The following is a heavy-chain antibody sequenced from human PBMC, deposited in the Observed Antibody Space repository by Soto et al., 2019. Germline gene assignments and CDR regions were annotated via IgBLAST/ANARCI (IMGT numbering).Heavy chain of an antibody. V-gene: IGHV4-39*01. CDR2: IYYSGST. J-gene: IGHJ3*02. D-gene: IGHD5-12*01. CDR1: GGSISSSSYY. Sequence: SETLSLTCTVSGGSISSSSYYWGWIRQPPGKGLEWIGSIYYSGSTYYNPSLKSRVTISVDTSKNQFSLRLSSVTAADTAVYYCARHIEMANDAFDIWGQGTMVTVSS. CDR3: ARHIEMANDAFDI.